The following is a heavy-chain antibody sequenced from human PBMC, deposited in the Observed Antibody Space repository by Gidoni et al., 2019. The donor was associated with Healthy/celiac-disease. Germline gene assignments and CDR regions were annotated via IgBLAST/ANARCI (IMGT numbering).Heavy chain of an antibody. CDR1: GYTFTSYY. CDR2: INPSGGST. D-gene: IGHD3-10*01. V-gene: IGHV1-46*01. J-gene: IGHJ4*02. CDR3: ARDVDGSGSPELYFDY. Sequence: QVQLVQSGAEVKKPGASVKVSCKASGYTFTSYYMHWVRQAPGQGLEWMGIINPSGGSTSYAQKFQGRVTMTRDTSTSTVYMELSSLRSEDTAVYYCARDVDGSGSPELYFDYWGQGTLVTVSS.